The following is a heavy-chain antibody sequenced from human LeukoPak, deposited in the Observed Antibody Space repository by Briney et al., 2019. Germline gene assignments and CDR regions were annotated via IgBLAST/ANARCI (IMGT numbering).Heavy chain of an antibody. Sequence: AGGSLRLSCAASGFTFSSYAMHWVRQAPGKGLEWVAVISYDGSNKYYADSVKGRFTISRDNSKNTLYLQMNSLRTEDTAVYYCARDRYSSSTSCYSAYYYGMDVWGQGTTVTVSS. J-gene: IGHJ6*02. V-gene: IGHV3-30*04. CDR3: ARDRYSSSTSCYSAYYYGMDV. CDR2: ISYDGSNK. D-gene: IGHD2-2*02. CDR1: GFTFSSYA.